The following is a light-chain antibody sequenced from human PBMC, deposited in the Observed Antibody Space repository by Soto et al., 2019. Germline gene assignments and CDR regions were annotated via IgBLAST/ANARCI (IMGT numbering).Light chain of an antibody. CDR2: QGN. Sequence: QSVLTQPASVSGSPGQSITISCTGTSSDVGSYNLVSWYQQHPGKAPKLMIFQGNKWPAGVSNRFSGSKSGNTASLTISGLQAEDEADYYCCSYAGSSTLVFGGGTQLTVL. CDR3: CSYAGSSTLV. J-gene: IGLJ3*02. V-gene: IGLV2-23*01. CDR1: SSDVGSYNL.